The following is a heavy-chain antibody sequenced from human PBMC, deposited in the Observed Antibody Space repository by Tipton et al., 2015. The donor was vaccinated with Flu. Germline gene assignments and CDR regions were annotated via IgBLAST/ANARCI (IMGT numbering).Heavy chain of an antibody. V-gene: IGHV4-4*07. CDR2: IYARVST. CDR3: ARGGGSFQFDF. Sequence: TLSLTCTVSGGSITGYYWSWIRQPAGKGLEWIGRIYARVSTNYNPSLKSRVTTSADTSKNQFSLKLTSVTAADTAVYYCARGGGSFQFDFWGQGTLVTVSS. J-gene: IGHJ4*02. D-gene: IGHD1-26*01. CDR1: GGSITGYY.